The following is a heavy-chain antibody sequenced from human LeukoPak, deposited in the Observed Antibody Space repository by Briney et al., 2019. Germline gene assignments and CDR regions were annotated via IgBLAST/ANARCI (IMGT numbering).Heavy chain of an antibody. CDR1: GFTFSNHA. CDR2: MSSGGTYI. D-gene: IGHD2-15*01. Sequence: GGSLRLSCTASGFTFSNHAMTWVRQAPGKGLEWVSSMSSGGTYIYYADSVRGQFTISRDNAKNSLYLVMNSLRAEDTATYYCARDRPTGASRVFVVQWGQGTLVTVSS. J-gene: IGHJ4*02. CDR3: ARDRPTGASRVFVVQ. V-gene: IGHV3-21*01.